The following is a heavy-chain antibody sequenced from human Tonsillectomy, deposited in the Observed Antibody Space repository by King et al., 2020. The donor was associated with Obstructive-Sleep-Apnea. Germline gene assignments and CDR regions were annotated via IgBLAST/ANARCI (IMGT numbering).Heavy chain of an antibody. V-gene: IGHV3-21*01. Sequence: VQLVEAGGGLVKWGGSLRLSCAASGFTFSSYSMNWVRQAPGKGLEWVSYISSSGSHIHYADSVKGRFTISRDNAKNSQYLQMNSLRAEDTAVYFCARESRYWSGGSCYPYYFEFWRQGPRLPVST. D-gene: IGHD2-15*01. J-gene: IGHJ4*02. CDR3: ARESRYWSGGSCYPYYFEF. CDR2: ISSSGSHI. CDR1: GFTFSSYS.